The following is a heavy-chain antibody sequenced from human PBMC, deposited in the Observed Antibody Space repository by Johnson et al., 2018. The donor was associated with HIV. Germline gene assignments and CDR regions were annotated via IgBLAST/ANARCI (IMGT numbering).Heavy chain of an antibody. V-gene: IGHV3-33*06. D-gene: IGHD5-24*01. Sequence: QVQPVASGGGVVQPGRSLRLSCAASGFSFSSYGMHWVRQAPGKGLEWVAIIWYDGSNKFYADSVKGRFTISRDNSKNTLYLQMNSLRAEDTAVYYCAKEIGDGYNRWGAFDIWGQGTMVTVSA. CDR3: AKEIGDGYNRWGAFDI. J-gene: IGHJ3*02. CDR2: IWYDGSNK. CDR1: GFSFSSYG.